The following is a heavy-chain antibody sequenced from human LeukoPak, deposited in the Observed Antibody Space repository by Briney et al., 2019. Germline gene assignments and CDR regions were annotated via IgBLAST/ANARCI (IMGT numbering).Heavy chain of an antibody. CDR1: GFTFSDYY. J-gene: IGHJ3*02. Sequence: KPGGSLRLSCAASGFTFSDYYMSWIRQAPGKGLEWVSYISSSSSYTKYAESVKGRFTISRDNSKNTLYVQMNSLRVEDTAVYYCARDPNSSGRPGFGAFDIWGQGTMVTVSS. D-gene: IGHD6-19*01. CDR3: ARDPNSSGRPGFGAFDI. CDR2: ISSSSSYT. V-gene: IGHV3-11*06.